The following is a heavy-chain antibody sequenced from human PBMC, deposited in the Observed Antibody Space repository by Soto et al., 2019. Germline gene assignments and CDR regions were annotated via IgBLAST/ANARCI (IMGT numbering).Heavy chain of an antibody. D-gene: IGHD3-10*01. CDR1: GGSISSGGYY. CDR3: ARRRVRGVINYYYYYYMDV. J-gene: IGHJ6*03. Sequence: SETLSLTCTVSGGSISSGGYYWSWIRQHPGKGLEWIGYIYYSGSTYYNPSLKSRVTISVDTSKNQFSLKLSSVTAADTAVYYCARRRVRGVINYYYYYYMDVWGKGTTVTVSS. CDR2: IYYSGST. V-gene: IGHV4-31*03.